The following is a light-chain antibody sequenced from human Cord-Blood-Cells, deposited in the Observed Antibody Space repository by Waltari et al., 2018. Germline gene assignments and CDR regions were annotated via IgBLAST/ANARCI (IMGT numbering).Light chain of an antibody. CDR2: EGS. J-gene: IGLJ3*02. V-gene: IGLV2-23*01. CDR3: CSYAGSSTWV. CDR1: SSDAGSYNL. Sequence: QSALTQPASVSGSPGQSITISCTGTSSDAGSYNLVSWYQHHPGKAPKLMIYEGSNRPSGVSNRVSGSKSGNTASLTISGLQAEDEADYYCCSYAGSSTWVFGGGTKLTVL.